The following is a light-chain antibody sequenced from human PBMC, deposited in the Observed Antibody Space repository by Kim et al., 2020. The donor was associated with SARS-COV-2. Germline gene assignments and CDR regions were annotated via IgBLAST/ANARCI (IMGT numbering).Light chain of an antibody. CDR3: LQDYDFPWT. J-gene: IGKJ1*01. V-gene: IGKV1-6*01. Sequence: ASVGDTVSITCRASQGIGRDLAWYQQKPGTAPTLLIFLTSKLHTGVPSRFSGSSSGADFTLTITSLQPEDFATYYCLQDYDFPWTFGQGTKVDIK. CDR1: QGIGRD. CDR2: LTS.